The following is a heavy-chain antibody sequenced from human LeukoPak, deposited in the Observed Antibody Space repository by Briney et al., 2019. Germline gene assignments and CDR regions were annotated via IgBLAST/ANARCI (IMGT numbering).Heavy chain of an antibody. CDR2: ISGSGGST. Sequence: GGSLRLSCAASGFTFSTYVMNWFRQAPGKGLEWVSAISGSGGSTYYADSVKGRFTISRDNSKNTLYLQMNSLRAEDTAVYYCAKCYRSSTSCPYGMDVWGQGTTVTVSS. V-gene: IGHV3-23*01. CDR1: GFTFSTYV. CDR3: AKCYRSSTSCPYGMDV. D-gene: IGHD2-2*01. J-gene: IGHJ6*02.